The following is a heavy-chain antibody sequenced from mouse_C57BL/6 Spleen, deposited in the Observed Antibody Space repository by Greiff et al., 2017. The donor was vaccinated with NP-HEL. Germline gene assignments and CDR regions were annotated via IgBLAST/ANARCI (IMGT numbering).Heavy chain of an antibody. CDR1: GYTFTSYW. CDR2: IDPSDSYT. V-gene: IGHV1-69*01. Sequence: VQLQQSGAELVMPGASVKLSCKASGYTFTSYWMHWVKQRPGQGLEWIGEIDPSDSYTNYNQKFKGKTTLTVDKSSSTAYMQLSSLTSEYSAVYYCARYWDKYFDYWGQGTTLTVSS. D-gene: IGHD4-1*01. J-gene: IGHJ2*01. CDR3: ARYWDKYFDY.